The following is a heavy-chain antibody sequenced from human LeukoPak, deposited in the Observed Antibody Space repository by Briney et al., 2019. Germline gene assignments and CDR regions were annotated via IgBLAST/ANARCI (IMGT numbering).Heavy chain of an antibody. V-gene: IGHV3-21*01. CDR1: GFTFGSYS. J-gene: IGHJ4*02. Sequence: PGGSLRLSCAASGFTFGSYSMNWVRQAPGKGLEWVSSISSSSSYIYYADSVKGRFTISRDNAKNSLYLQMNSLRAEDTAVYYCARARLYGDGYFDYWGQGTLVTVSS. CDR2: ISSSSSYI. CDR3: ARARLYGDGYFDY. D-gene: IGHD4-17*01.